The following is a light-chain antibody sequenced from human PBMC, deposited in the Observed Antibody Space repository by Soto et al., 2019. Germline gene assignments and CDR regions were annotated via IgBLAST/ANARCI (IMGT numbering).Light chain of an antibody. CDR2: QVS. CDR1: QSLVYSAGNAY. CDR3: MQGRHWPPT. Sequence: DVVMTQSPLSLPVTLGQPASISCWSSQSLVYSAGNAYLTWLQQRPGQSPRRLIYQVSNRDSGVPDKFSGSGSGTDFTLKISRVEAEDVGVYYCMQGRHWPPTFGRGTKVEIK. V-gene: IGKV2-30*01. J-gene: IGKJ1*01.